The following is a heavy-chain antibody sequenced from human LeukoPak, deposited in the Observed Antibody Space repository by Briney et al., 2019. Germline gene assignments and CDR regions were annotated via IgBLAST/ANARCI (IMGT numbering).Heavy chain of an antibody. J-gene: IGHJ4*02. D-gene: IGHD5-18*01. CDR2: ISGSGGST. CDR3: AKAGSLNPGIPLWFQYYFDY. Sequence: GGSLRLSCAASGFTFSSYAMSWVRQAPGKGLEWVSAISGSGGSTYYADSVKGRFTISRDNSKNTLYLQMNSLRVEDTAVYYCAKAGSLNPGIPLWFQYYFDYWGQGTLVTVSS. V-gene: IGHV3-23*01. CDR1: GFTFSSYA.